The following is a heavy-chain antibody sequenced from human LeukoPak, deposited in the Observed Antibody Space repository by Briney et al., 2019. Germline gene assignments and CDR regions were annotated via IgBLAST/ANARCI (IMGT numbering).Heavy chain of an antibody. CDR3: ARPEDGNSSSWYYFDY. Sequence: AASVKVSCKASGYTFTSYYMHWVRQAPGQGLEWMGIINPSGGSTSYAQKFQGRVTMARDTSTSTVYMELSSLRSEDTAVYYCARPEDGNSSSWYYFDYWGQGTLVTVSP. J-gene: IGHJ4*02. D-gene: IGHD6-13*01. V-gene: IGHV1-46*01. CDR2: INPSGGST. CDR1: GYTFTSYY.